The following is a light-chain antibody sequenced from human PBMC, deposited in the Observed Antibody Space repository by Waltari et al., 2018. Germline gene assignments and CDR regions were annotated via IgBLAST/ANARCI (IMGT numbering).Light chain of an antibody. J-gene: IGLJ3*02. CDR2: DSF. Sequence: QSALTQPAPVSGSPGQSIPISSTGTTRAVGFYNYVPTDQQHPGKAPPLIIYDSFERPSGVSNRFSGSKSGNTASLTISGLLAEDEADYYCNSYTGSSSWVFGGGTKLTVL. CDR1: TRAVGFYNY. V-gene: IGLV2-14*03. CDR3: NSYTGSSSWV.